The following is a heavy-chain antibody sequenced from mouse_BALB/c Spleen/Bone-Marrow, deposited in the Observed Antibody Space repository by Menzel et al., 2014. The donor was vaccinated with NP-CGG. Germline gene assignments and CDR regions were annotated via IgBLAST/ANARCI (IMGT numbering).Heavy chain of an antibody. Sequence: VQLKESGPGLVKPSQSLSLTCSVTGYSITRGYYWNWLRQFPGNKLEWMGYISYDGSNNYNPSLKNRISITRDTSKNQFFLKLNSVTTEDTATYYCAKGGIYLMDYWGQGTSVTVSS. CDR3: AKGGIYLMDY. J-gene: IGHJ4*01. D-gene: IGHD5-5*01. V-gene: IGHV3-6*02. CDR1: GYSITRGYY. CDR2: ISYDGSN.